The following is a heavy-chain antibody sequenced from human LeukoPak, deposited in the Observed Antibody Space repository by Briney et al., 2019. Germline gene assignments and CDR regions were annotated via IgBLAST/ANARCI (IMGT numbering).Heavy chain of an antibody. CDR3: AREMATTHFDY. CDR1: GFTFSSYD. CDR2: ISGSGEST. V-gene: IGHV3-23*01. Sequence: GSLRLSCAASGFTFSSYDMSWVRQAPGKGLEWVSVISGSGESTYYADSVKGRFTISRDNSKSTLYLEMKSLRAEDTAVYFCAREMATTHFDYWGQGTLVTVSS. J-gene: IGHJ4*02. D-gene: IGHD5-24*01.